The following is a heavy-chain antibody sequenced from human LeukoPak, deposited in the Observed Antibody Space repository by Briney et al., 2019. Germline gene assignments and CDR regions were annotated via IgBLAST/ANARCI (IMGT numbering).Heavy chain of an antibody. J-gene: IGHJ4*02. V-gene: IGHV4-38-2*02. CDR1: GYSISSGYY. D-gene: IGHD6-19*01. Sequence: PSETLSLTCTVSGYSISSGYYWGWIRQPPGKGLEWIGSIYHSGSTYYNPSLKSRVTISVDTSKNQFSLKLSSVTAADTAVYYCAREIAVAGLDWGQGTLVTVSS. CDR2: IYHSGST. CDR3: AREIAVAGLD.